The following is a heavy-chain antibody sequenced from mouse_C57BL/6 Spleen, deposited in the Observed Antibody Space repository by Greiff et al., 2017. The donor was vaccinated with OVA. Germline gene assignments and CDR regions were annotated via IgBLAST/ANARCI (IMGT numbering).Heavy chain of an antibody. D-gene: IGHD1-1*01. CDR3: ARRGYGSSSYAMDY. J-gene: IGHJ4*01. V-gene: IGHV1-54*01. Sequence: AQLQQSGAELVRPGTSVKVSCKASGYAFTNYLIEWVKQRPGQGLEWIGVINPGSGGTNYNEKFKGKATLTADKSSSTAYMQLSSLTSEDSAVYFCARRGYGSSSYAMDYWGQGTSVTVSS. CDR2: INPGSGGT. CDR1: GYAFTNYL.